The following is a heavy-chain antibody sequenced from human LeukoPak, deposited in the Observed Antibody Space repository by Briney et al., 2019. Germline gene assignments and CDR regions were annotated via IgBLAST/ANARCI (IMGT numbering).Heavy chain of an antibody. J-gene: IGHJ4*02. CDR2: INPNSGGT. Sequence: GASVKVSCKASGYTFIDYYIHWVRQAPGQGLEWMGWINPNSGGTNYAQNFQGRVTMTRDTSTSTVYMDLSSLGSEDTAIYYCARAQGIAATGARAFDYWGQGTLVTVSS. D-gene: IGHD6-13*01. CDR1: GYTFIDYY. V-gene: IGHV1-2*02. CDR3: ARAQGIAATGARAFDY.